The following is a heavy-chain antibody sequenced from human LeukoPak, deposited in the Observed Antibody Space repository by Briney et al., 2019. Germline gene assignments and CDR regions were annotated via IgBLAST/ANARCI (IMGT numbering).Heavy chain of an antibody. CDR1: GFTFSNYA. D-gene: IGHD6-19*01. CDR3: ARLFGSGYYVDY. CDR2: TSGSGVNS. Sequence: GGSLRLSCEASGFTFSNYAMSWVRQAPGKGLEWIAATSGSGVNSYYADSVRGRFTISRDNSKNTLYLEMNSLGAEDTAVYYCARLFGSGYYVDYWGQGTLVTVSS. J-gene: IGHJ4*02. V-gene: IGHV3-23*01.